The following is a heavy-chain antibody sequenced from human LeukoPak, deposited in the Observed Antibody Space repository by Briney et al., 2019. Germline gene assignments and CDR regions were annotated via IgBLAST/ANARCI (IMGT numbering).Heavy chain of an antibody. CDR2: INPDGGNT. CDR1: GYTFTNSY. J-gene: IGHJ4*02. V-gene: IGHV1-46*01. Sequence: ASVKVSCKASGYTFTNSYIHWVRQAPGQVLEWMGLINPDGGNTNYAQNFQGRVTLTRDTSTSTAYMELSSLRSEDTAVYYCARGGRVGYYDSSGYFFDYWGQGTLVTVSS. CDR3: ARGGRVGYYDSSGYFFDY. D-gene: IGHD3-22*01.